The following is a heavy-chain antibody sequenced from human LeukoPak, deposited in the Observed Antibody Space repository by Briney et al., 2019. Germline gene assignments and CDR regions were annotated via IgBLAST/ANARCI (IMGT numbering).Heavy chain of an antibody. D-gene: IGHD5-18*01. Sequence: GSLRLSCAASGFTVSAYAMAWVRQAPGKGLEWVSGISGSGLNTDYANSVKGRFTISRDNSKNTLDLQMNSLRAEDTAVYHCAKGIGYTYGSDYWGQGTLVTVSS. CDR1: GFTVSAYA. V-gene: IGHV3-23*01. CDR3: AKGIGYTYGSDY. J-gene: IGHJ4*02. CDR2: ISGSGLNT.